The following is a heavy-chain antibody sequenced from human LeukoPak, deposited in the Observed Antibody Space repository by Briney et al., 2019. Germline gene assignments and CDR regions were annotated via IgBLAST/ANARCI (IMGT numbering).Heavy chain of an antibody. Sequence: GGSLRLSCAASGFTFSSYAMSWVRQAPGKGLEWVSAISGSGGSTYYADSVKGRFTISRDNSKNTLYLQMNSLRAEDTAVYYCAKDVGKIHPFYMVRGVIINDAFDIWGQGTMVTVSS. CDR3: AKDVGKIHPFYMVRGVIINDAFDI. D-gene: IGHD3-10*01. V-gene: IGHV3-23*01. CDR1: GFTFSSYA. J-gene: IGHJ3*02. CDR2: ISGSGGST.